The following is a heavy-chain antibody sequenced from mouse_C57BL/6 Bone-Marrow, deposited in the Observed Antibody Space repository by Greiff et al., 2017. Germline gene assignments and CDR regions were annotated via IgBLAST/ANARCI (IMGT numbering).Heavy chain of an antibody. CDR3: ARGHDCDYYAMDY. J-gene: IGHJ4*01. CDR1: GYTFTDYY. D-gene: IGHD2-4*01. Sequence: QVQLQQPGPELVKPGASVKMSCKASGYTFTDYYINWVKQSHGQGLEWIGDINPGSGGTNYNEKFKGKATLTVDTSSSTAYMQLRSLTSAASAVYDCARGHDCDYYAMDYWGQGTSVTVSS. CDR2: INPGSGGT. V-gene: IGHV1-55*01.